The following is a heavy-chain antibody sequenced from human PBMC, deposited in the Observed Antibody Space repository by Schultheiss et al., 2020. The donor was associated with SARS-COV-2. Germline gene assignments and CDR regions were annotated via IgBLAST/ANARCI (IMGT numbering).Heavy chain of an antibody. CDR3: ARGVVVVPDAFDI. D-gene: IGHD2-2*01. CDR1: GFTFSTYA. CDR2: ISGSGGST. V-gene: IGHV3-23*01. Sequence: GGSLRLSCAASGFTFSTYAMHWVRQAPGKGLEWVSAISGSGGSTYYADSVKGRFTISRDNSKNTLYLQMNSLRAEDTAVYYCARGVVVVPDAFDIWGQGTMVTVSS. J-gene: IGHJ3*02.